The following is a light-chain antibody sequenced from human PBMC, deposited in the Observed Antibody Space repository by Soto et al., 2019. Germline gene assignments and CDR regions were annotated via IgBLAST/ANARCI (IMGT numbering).Light chain of an antibody. J-gene: IGKJ4*01. Sequence: ETVLTQSPATLSLSPGQRATFSCRASQSVGSYLAWYQQKPGQAPRLLIYDASNRATGIPARFSGSGSGTDFTLTITSLEPEDFAVYFCQQRTDWPFTFGGGTKLEI. CDR2: DAS. CDR1: QSVGSY. CDR3: QQRTDWPFT. V-gene: IGKV3-11*01.